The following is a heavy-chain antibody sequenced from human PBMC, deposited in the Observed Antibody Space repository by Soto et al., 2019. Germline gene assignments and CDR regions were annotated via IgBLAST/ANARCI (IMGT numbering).Heavy chain of an antibody. D-gene: IGHD6-13*01. CDR2: IKSKTDGGTT. Sequence: GGSLRLSWAASGFTFRNARMNWVRQDPGKGLEWVGRIKSKTDGGTTDYAAPAKGRFTISRDDSKNTLYLQMNSLKTEDTAVYYCTTEVVPAAIRRYSSSWYGGATRLFDYWGQGTLVTVSS. V-gene: IGHV3-15*07. CDR1: GFTFRNAR. J-gene: IGHJ4*02. CDR3: TTEVVPAAIRRYSSSWYGGATRLFDY.